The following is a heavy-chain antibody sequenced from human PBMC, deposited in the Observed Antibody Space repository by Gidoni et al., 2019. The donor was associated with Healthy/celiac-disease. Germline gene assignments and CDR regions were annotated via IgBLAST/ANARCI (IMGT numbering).Heavy chain of an antibody. CDR2: IIPILGIA. J-gene: IGHJ4*02. D-gene: IGHD2-2*01. CDR3: ARDYLYCSSTSCRAFDY. V-gene: IGHV1-69*04. CDR1: GGTFSSYA. Sequence: QVQLVQSGAEVKKPGSSVKVSCKASGGTFSSYAISWVRQAPGQGLEWMGRIIPILGIANYAQKFQGRVTITADKSTSTAYMELSSLRSEDTAVYYCARDYLYCSSTSCRAFDYWGQGTLVTVSS.